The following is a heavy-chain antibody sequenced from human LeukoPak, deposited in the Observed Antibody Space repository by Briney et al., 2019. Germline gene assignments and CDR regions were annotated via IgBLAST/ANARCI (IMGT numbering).Heavy chain of an antibody. CDR3: ARDFRFLEWLPDRYFDY. D-gene: IGHD3-3*01. V-gene: IGHV3-48*03. J-gene: IGHJ4*02. Sequence: GGSLRLSCAASGFTFSSYVMNWVRQAPGKGLEWVAYISSSGSTIYYADSVKGRFTISRDNAKNSLYLQMNSLRAEDTAVYYCARDFRFLEWLPDRYFDYWGQGTLVTVSS. CDR1: GFTFSSYV. CDR2: ISSSGSTI.